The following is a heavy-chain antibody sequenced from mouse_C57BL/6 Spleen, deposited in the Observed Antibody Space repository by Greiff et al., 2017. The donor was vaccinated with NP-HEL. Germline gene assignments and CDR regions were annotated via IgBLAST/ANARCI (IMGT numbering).Heavy chain of an antibody. J-gene: IGHJ1*03. CDR2: INPNNGGT. CDR1: GYTFTDYN. CDR3: ARSGGIYDGYYVWYFDV. V-gene: IGHV1-18*01. Sequence: EVQLQQSGPELVKPGASVKIPCKASGYTFTDYNMDWVKQSHGKSLEWIGDINPNNGGTIYNQKFKGKATLTVDKSSSTAYMELRSLTSEDTAVYYCARSGGIYDGYYVWYFDVWGTGTTVTVSS. D-gene: IGHD2-3*01.